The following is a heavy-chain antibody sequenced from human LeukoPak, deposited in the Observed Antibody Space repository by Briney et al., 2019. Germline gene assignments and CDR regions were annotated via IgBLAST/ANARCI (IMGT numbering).Heavy chain of an antibody. D-gene: IGHD2-2*01. Sequence: GGSLRLSCAASGFTFSSYSMNWVRQAPGKGLEWVSSISSSSSYIYYADSVKGRFTISRDNAKNSLYLQMNSLRAEDTAEYYCARDLRKVVPATNWFDPWGQGTLVTVSS. CDR2: ISSSSSYI. V-gene: IGHV3-21*01. CDR1: GFTFSSYS. J-gene: IGHJ5*02. CDR3: ARDLRKVVPATNWFDP.